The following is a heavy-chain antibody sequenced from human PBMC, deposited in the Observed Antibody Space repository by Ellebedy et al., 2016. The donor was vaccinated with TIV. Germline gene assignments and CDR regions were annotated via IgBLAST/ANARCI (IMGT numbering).Heavy chain of an antibody. D-gene: IGHD2-2*01. CDR2: IIPIFGTA. CDR3: ARDRPWDQLLKPEEQAERIYYYYYYMDV. CDR1: GGTFSSYA. V-gene: IGHV1-69*13. J-gene: IGHJ6*03. Sequence: SVKVSXXASGGTFSSYAISWVRQAPGQGLEWMGGIIPIFGTANYAQKFQGRVTITADESTSTAYMELSSLRSEDTAVYYCARDRPWDQLLKPEEQAERIYYYYYYMDVWGKGTTVTVSS.